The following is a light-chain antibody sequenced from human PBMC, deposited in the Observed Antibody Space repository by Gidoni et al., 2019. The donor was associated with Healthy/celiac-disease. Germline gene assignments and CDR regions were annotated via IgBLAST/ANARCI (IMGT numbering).Light chain of an antibody. CDR1: SANIGAGYD. J-gene: IGLJ3*02. Sequence: SVLTQPPSVSGAPGQRVTISCTGSSANIGAGYDVHWYQQLPGTAPKLLIYGNSNRPSGVPDRFSGSKSGTSASLAITGLQAEDEADYYCQSYDSSLSGFNWVFGGGTKLTVL. CDR2: GNS. CDR3: QSYDSSLSGFNWV. V-gene: IGLV1-40*01.